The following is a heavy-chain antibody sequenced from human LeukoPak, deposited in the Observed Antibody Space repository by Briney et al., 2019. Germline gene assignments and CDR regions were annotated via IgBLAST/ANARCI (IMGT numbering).Heavy chain of an antibody. CDR1: GYTFTRYY. CDR3: ARDWDIIAAGMGDLDY. V-gene: IGHV1-46*01. J-gene: IGHJ4*02. CDR2: INPSGGST. Sequence: GASVKVSCKASGYTFTRYYMHWVRQAPGQGLEWMGIINPSGGSTSYAQKFQGRVTTTRDTSTSTVYMELSSLRSEDTAVYYCARDWDIIAAGMGDLDYWGQGTLVTVSS. D-gene: IGHD6-13*01.